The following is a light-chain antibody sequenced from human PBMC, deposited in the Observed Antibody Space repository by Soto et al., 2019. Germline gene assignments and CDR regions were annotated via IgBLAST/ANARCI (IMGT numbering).Light chain of an antibody. V-gene: IGLV2-8*01. CDR2: EVS. CDR3: SSYAGSTYFVV. CDR1: SSDVGGYNS. J-gene: IGLJ3*02. Sequence: QSALTQPPSAAGSPGQSVTISCTGTSSDVGGYNSVSWYQHHPGKAPTLMIYEVSKRPSGVPDRFSSPKSGNTASLTVSGLQAADEAYYYCSSYAGSTYFVVFGRGTKLTVL.